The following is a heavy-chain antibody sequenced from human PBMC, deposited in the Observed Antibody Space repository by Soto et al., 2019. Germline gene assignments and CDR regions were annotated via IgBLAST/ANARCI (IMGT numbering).Heavy chain of an antibody. J-gene: IGHJ5*02. CDR1: GYTFTSYA. CDR2: INAGNGNT. CDR3: ARYIVVVVAATERVQNWFDP. D-gene: IGHD2-15*01. Sequence: ASVKVSCTASGYTFTSYAMHWVRQAPGQRLEWMGWINAGNGNTKYSQKFQGRVTITRDTSASTAYMELSSLRSEDTAVYYCARYIVVVVAATERVQNWFDPWGQGTLVTVSS. V-gene: IGHV1-3*01.